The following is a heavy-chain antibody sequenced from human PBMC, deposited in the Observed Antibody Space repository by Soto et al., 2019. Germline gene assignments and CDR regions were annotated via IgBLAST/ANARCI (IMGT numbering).Heavy chain of an antibody. CDR2: IYYSGST. V-gene: IGHV4-61*01. J-gene: IGHJ6*02. CDR1: GGSVSSGSYY. D-gene: IGHD3-22*01. Sequence: SETLALTCTVSGGSVSSGSYYWSWNRQPPGKGLEWIGYIYYSGSTNYNPSLKSRVTISLDTSKNQFSLKLSSVSAGDTAVYYCARDTRLYFSRYCYDSGGSGGMDVWGQGTTVTVSS. CDR3: ARDTRLYFSRYCYDSGGSGGMDV.